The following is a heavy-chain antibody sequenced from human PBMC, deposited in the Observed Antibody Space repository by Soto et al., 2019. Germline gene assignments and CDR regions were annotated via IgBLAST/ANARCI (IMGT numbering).Heavy chain of an antibody. Sequence: EVQLVESGGGLVQPGGSLKLSCAASGFTLSGFDLHWVRQASGEGLEWIGRIKTKVESYATEYAASVKGRFSISRDDSKNTAYLEMNSLETEDTAIYYCTRRHCSGGGCYSDFDVWGQGSLVTVSS. CDR2: IKTKVESYAT. J-gene: IGHJ4*02. V-gene: IGHV3-73*01. D-gene: IGHD2-15*01. CDR3: TRRHCSGGGCYSDFDV. CDR1: GFTLSGFD.